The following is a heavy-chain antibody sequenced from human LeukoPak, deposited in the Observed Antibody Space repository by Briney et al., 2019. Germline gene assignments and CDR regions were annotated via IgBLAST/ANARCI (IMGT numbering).Heavy chain of an antibody. D-gene: IGHD6-6*01. V-gene: IGHV1-18*01. Sequence: ASVKVSCKASGYTFTSYGISWVRQVPGQGLEWMGWISAYNGNTNYAQKLQGRVTMTTDTSTSTAYMELRSLRSDDTAVYYCARDSPTEQLVLSWFDPWGQGTLVTVSS. CDR2: ISAYNGNT. J-gene: IGHJ5*02. CDR1: GYTFTSYG. CDR3: ARDSPTEQLVLSWFDP.